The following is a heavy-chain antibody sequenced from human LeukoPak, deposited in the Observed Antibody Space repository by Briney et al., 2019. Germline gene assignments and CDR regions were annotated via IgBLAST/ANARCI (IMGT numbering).Heavy chain of an antibody. V-gene: IGHV4-38-2*02. CDR2: IYHTGIT. D-gene: IGHD4-23*01. CDR3: ATFYGGRSDFFDI. J-gene: IGHJ3*02. Sequence: SETLSLTCTVSGYSISSGFYWGWIRPPPGKGLEWIGFIYHTGITYYNSSLKSRVAISIDTSENQFSLKVNSVTAVDTAVYYCATFYGGRSDFFDIWGQGTMVTVSS. CDR1: GYSISSGFY.